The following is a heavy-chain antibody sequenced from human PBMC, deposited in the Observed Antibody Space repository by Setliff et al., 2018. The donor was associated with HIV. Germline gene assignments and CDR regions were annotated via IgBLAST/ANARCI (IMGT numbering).Heavy chain of an antibody. CDR2: MYYTGST. J-gene: IGHJ4*02. CDR1: GGSTDSGSYY. D-gene: IGHD6-19*01. Sequence: PSETLSLTCTVSGGSTDSGSYYRAWIRQPPGKGLEWIGSMYYTGSTYYNPSLKSRVTISIDTSKNQFSLKLNSVTAADTAMYDCARDGGSSGWYFVLGYSDYWGPGTLVTVS. V-gene: IGHV4-39*02. CDR3: ARDGGSSGWYFVLGYSDY.